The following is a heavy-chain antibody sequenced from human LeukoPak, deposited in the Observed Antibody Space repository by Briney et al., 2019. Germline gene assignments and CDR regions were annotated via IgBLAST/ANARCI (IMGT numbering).Heavy chain of an antibody. J-gene: IGHJ1*01. V-gene: IGHV3-23*01. CDR3: AKILMRAEYFQH. CDR1: GFTFSSYA. Sequence: GGSLRLSCAASGFTFSSYAMSWVRQAPGQGLEWVSAISGSGGSTYYADSVKGRFTISRDNSKNTLYLQMNSLRAEDTAVYYCAKILMRAEYFQHWGQGTLVTVSS. CDR2: ISGSGGST. D-gene: IGHD2-15*01.